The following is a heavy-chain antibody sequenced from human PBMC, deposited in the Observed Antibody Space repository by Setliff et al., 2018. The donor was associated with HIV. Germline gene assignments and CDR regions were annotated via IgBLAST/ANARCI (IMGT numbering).Heavy chain of an antibody. J-gene: IGHJ3*02. V-gene: IGHV3-20*04. Sequence: GGSLRLSCAASGFYFNDYGMSWVRQAPGKGLEWVSGINWNGGSTGYADSVKGRFTISRDNAKNSLYLQMNSLRAEDTALYYCARGTVGDAFDIWGQGTMVTVSS. CDR1: GFYFNDYG. CDR3: ARGTVGDAFDI. CDR2: INWNGGST. D-gene: IGHD3-10*01.